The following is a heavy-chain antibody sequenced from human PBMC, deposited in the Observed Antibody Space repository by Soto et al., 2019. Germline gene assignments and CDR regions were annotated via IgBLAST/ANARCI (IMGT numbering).Heavy chain of an antibody. D-gene: IGHD6-13*01. V-gene: IGHV3-33*01. CDR3: ARPLSNSWYSGLDY. CDR2: IWYDGSNK. Sequence: QVQLVESGGGVVQPGRSLRLSCAASGFTFSSYGMHWVGQAPGKGLEWVAVIWYDGSNKYYADSVKGRFTISRDNSKNTLYLQMNSLRAEDTAVYYCARPLSNSWYSGLDYWGQGTLVTVSS. J-gene: IGHJ4*02. CDR1: GFTFSSYG.